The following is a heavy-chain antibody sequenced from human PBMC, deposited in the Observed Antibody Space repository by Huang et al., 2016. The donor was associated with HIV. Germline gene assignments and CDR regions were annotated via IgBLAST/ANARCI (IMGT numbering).Heavy chain of an antibody. J-gene: IGHJ4*02. CDR3: TRENYDFWSGYYKYYFDY. V-gene: IGHV3-49*05. D-gene: IGHD3-3*01. CDR2: IRSKGSGGKT. Sequence: EVQLVESGGGLVKPGRSLRLSCTASGFTFGDYAMSWFRPAPGKGLEWVGFIRSKGSGGKTDDAAAGKGRFTISGDDSKSIAYLQMNSLKIEDTAVYYCTRENYDFWSGYYKYYFDYWGQGTLVTVSS. CDR1: GFTFGDYA.